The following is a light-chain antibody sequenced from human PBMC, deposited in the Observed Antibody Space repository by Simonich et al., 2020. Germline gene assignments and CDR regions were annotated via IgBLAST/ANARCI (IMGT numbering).Light chain of an antibody. J-gene: IGKJ5*01. V-gene: IGKV1-13*02. CDR1: QGISSA. CDR3: QQFNSYRIT. Sequence: AIQLTQYPSSLSASVGDRVTITCRASQGISSALAWYQKKPGKAPKLLIYDASSLESGVPSRFSGSGSGTDFTLTISSLQPEDFATYYCQQFNSYRITFGQGTRLEIK. CDR2: DAS.